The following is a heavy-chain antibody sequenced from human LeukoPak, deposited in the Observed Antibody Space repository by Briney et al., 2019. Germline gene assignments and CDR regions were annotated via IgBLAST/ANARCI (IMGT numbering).Heavy chain of an antibody. D-gene: IGHD3-9*01. V-gene: IGHV3-23*01. J-gene: IGHJ4*02. CDR3: AKDVYYDILTGLFH. CDR2: ISGSGGST. Sequence: GGSLRLSCAASGFTFSSYAMSWVRQAPGKGLEWVSAISGSGGSTYYADSVKGRFTISRDNSKNTLYLQMNSLRAEDTAVYYCAKDVYYDILTGLFHWGQGTLVTVSS. CDR1: GFTFSSYA.